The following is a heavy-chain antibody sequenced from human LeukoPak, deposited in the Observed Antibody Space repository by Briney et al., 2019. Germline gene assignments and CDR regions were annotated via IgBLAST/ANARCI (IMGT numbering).Heavy chain of an antibody. CDR3: ARDSREMATTHYYYYYVDV. CDR2: IYTSGST. J-gene: IGHJ6*03. CDR1: GGSISSGSYY. D-gene: IGHD5-24*01. Sequence: PSETLSLTCTVSGGSISSGSYYWSWIRQPAGKGLEWIGRIYTSGSTNYNPSLKSRVTISVDTSKNQFSLKLSSVTAADTAVYYCARDSREMATTHYYYYYVDVWGKGTTVTISS. V-gene: IGHV4-61*02.